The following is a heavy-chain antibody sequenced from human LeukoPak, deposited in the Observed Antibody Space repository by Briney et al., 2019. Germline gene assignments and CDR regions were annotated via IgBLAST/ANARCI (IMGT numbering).Heavy chain of an antibody. CDR3: ARARLGYSSSWLYYFDY. CDR2: ISSSSSYI. CDR1: GFTFSSYS. J-gene: IGHJ4*02. Sequence: GGSLRLSCAASGFTFSSYSMNWVRQAPGKGLEWVSSISSSSSYIYYADSVKGRFTISRDNAKNSLYLQMNSLRAEDTAVYYCARARLGYSSSWLYYFDYWGQGTLVTVSS. V-gene: IGHV3-21*01. D-gene: IGHD6-13*01.